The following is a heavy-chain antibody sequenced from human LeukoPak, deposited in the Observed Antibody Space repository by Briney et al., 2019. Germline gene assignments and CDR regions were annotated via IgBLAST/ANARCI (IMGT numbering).Heavy chain of an antibody. V-gene: IGHV3-9*03. CDR3: VKDVSLGFCSGGSCSAHFDY. D-gene: IGHD2-15*01. J-gene: IGHJ4*02. CDR1: GLTFDNYA. Sequence: GRSLGLSCAASGLTFDNYAMPWSRQGPGKGLDWASGISWNSGSRVYVDSVRGRFTISRDNAKNSLYLQMDSLRPEDMALYYCVKDVSLGFCSGGSCSAHFDYWGQGTLVTVSS. CDR2: ISWNSGSR.